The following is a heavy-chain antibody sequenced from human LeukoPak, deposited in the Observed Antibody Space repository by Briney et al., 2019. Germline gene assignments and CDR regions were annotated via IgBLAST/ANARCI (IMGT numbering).Heavy chain of an antibody. Sequence: SETLSLTCTVSGGSISNDYWSWIRQSAGKGLEWIGRIYSSGTTTYNPSLKSRVTMSVDTSKNQFSPNLNSVTAADTAVYFCARGLTGSTGFDPWGQGTLVTVSS. J-gene: IGHJ5*02. CDR1: GGSISNDY. CDR3: ARGLTGSTGFDP. V-gene: IGHV4-4*07. CDR2: IYSSGTT. D-gene: IGHD1-7*01.